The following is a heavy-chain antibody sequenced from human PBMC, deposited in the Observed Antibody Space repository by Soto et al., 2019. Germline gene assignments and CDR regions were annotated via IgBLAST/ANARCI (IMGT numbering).Heavy chain of an antibody. V-gene: IGHV1-18*01. D-gene: IGHD3-22*01. Sequence: ASVKVSCKASGYTFTSYGISWVRQAPGQGLEWMGWISAYNGNTNYAQKLQGRVTMTTDTSTSTAYMELRSLRSDDTAVYYCARSSSGYLSHYYYGMDVWGQGTTVTLSS. J-gene: IGHJ6*02. CDR1: GYTFTSYG. CDR2: ISAYNGNT. CDR3: ARSSSGYLSHYYYGMDV.